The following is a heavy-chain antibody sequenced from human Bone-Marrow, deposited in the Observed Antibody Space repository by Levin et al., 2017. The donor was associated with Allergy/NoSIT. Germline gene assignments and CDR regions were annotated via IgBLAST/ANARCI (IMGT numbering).Heavy chain of an antibody. CDR1: GLTISSAW. D-gene: IGHD2-15*01. V-gene: IGHV3-15*01. CDR2: ITSKNAGGTT. CDR3: ATLRGRGPLYYLED. Sequence: GESLKISCAASGLTISSAWMGWVRQGPGKGLEWVGHITSKNAGGTTDYAAPVKGRFTISSDDSKNILYLQMNSLETDDTAVYYCATLRGRGPLYYLEDWGQGTLVTVSS. J-gene: IGHJ4*02.